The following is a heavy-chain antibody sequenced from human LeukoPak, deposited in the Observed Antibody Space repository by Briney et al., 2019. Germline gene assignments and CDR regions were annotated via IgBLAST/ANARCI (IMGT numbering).Heavy chain of an antibody. V-gene: IGHV3-21*01. CDR3: ARDRGRGSSHNDY. CDR1: GFTFSRYS. D-gene: IGHD2-15*01. J-gene: IGHJ4*02. Sequence: GGSLRLSCAASGFTFSRYSMNWVRQAPGKGLEWVSSISSSSSYIYYADSVKGRFTISRDNSKNTLYLQMDSLRAEDTAVYYCARDRGRGSSHNDYWGQGILVTVSS. CDR2: ISSSSSYI.